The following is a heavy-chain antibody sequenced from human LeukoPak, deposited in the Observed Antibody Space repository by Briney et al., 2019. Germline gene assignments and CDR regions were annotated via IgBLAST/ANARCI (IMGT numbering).Heavy chain of an antibody. CDR2: MKQDGSEK. J-gene: IGHJ4*02. V-gene: IGHV3-7*01. CDR1: GFTFSSSW. Sequence: GGSLRLSCAASGFTFSSSWMTWVRQAPGKGLEWVANMKQDGSEKYYVDSVKGRFTISRDNAKNSLYLQMDSLRTEDTAVYYCARPGSTWRFDYWGQGTLVTVSS. CDR3: ARPGSTWRFDY. D-gene: IGHD2-2*01.